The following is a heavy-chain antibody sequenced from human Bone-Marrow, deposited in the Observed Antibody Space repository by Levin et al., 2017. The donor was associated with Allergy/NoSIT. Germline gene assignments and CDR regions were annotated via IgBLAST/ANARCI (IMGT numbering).Heavy chain of an antibody. Sequence: HPGGSLRLSCAASGFTFSSYGMHWVRQAPGKGLEWVAIISYDGSNKYYADSVKGRFTISSDNSKNTLYLQMNSLRGDDTAVYYCAIGSSSWEKPYWGQGTLVTVSS. V-gene: IGHV3-30*03. CDR1: GFTFSSYG. CDR3: AIGSSSWEKPY. J-gene: IGHJ4*02. D-gene: IGHD6-13*01. CDR2: ISYDGSNK.